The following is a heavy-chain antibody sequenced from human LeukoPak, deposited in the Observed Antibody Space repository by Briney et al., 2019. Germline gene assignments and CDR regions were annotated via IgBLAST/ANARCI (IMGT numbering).Heavy chain of an antibody. J-gene: IGHJ3*02. CDR1: GFTFSSYA. CDR3: ARAGELSDAFDI. Sequence: GGSLRLSCAASGFTFSSYAMHWVRQAPGKGLEWVAVISYDGSNKYYADSVKGRFTISRDNSKNTLFLQMNSLRAEDTAVYYCARAGELSDAFDIWGQGTMVTVSS. D-gene: IGHD1-26*01. CDR2: ISYDGSNK. V-gene: IGHV3-30-3*01.